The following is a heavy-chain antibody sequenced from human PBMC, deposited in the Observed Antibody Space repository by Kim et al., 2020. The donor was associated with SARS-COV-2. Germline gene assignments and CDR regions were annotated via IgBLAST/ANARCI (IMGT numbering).Heavy chain of an antibody. J-gene: IGHJ3*02. V-gene: IGHV4-39*01. CDR3: ARPSGYRDAFDI. D-gene: IGHD3-3*01. Sequence: YYTPSLKSRVTISVDTSKNQFSLKLSSVTAADTAVYYCARPSGYRDAFDIWGQGTMVTVSS.